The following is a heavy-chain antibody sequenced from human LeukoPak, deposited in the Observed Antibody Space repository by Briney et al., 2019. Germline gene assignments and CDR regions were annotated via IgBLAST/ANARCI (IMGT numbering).Heavy chain of an antibody. Sequence: GGSLRLSCAASAFTVSSNYMSWVRQAPGKGLEWVSVIYSGGTTNYADSVKGRFTISRDESENTLYLQMNSLGAEDTAIYYCAKGGSSWARFDDWGQGTLVTVSS. D-gene: IGHD6-13*01. CDR1: AFTVSSNY. CDR3: AKGGSSWARFDD. J-gene: IGHJ4*02. V-gene: IGHV3-66*01. CDR2: IYSGGTT.